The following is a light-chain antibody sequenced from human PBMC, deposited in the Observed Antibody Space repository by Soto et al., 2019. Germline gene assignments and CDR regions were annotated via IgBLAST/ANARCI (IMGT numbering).Light chain of an antibody. Sequence: EIVMTQSPATLSVSPGERATLSCRASQTVRNNYLAWYQQKPGQAPRLLIYGASSRATGIPARFSGSGSGTEFTLTVSSLQSDDFAVYYCQQYDEWTLTFGQGTKVDIK. J-gene: IGKJ1*01. V-gene: IGKV3-15*01. CDR1: QTVRNN. CDR2: GAS. CDR3: QQYDEWTLT.